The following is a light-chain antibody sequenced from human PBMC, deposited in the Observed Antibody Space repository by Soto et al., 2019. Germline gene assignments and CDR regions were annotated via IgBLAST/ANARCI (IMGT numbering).Light chain of an antibody. J-gene: IGKJ3*01. Sequence: DIQMTQSPSSLSASVGDRVTITCQASHAITSYLTWYQHKPGKAPKLLIYDASILEAGVPSRFSGSGSGTDFTFTISSLQSEFVATYYCQKYDYLPIFGPGTTVDCK. V-gene: IGKV1-33*01. CDR2: DAS. CDR1: HAITSY. CDR3: QKYDYLPI.